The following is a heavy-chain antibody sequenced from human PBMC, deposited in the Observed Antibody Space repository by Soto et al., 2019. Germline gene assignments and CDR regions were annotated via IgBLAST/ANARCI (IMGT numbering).Heavy chain of an antibody. V-gene: IGHV3-48*01. D-gene: IGHD1-26*01. Sequence: PGESLKISCAASEFTFSDYIMNWVRQAPGKGLEWVSYISSTSSTIYYADSVKGRFTISRDNAKNSLYLQMNSLRAEDTAVYYCAREWEPDAFDIWGQGTMVTVSS. CDR3: AREWEPDAFDI. CDR1: EFTFSDYI. CDR2: ISSTSSTI. J-gene: IGHJ3*02.